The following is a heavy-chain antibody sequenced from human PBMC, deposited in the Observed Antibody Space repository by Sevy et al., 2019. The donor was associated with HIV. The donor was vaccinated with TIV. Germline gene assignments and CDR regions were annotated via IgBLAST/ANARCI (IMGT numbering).Heavy chain of an antibody. J-gene: IGHJ5*02. CDR2: INPTSGGT. Sequence: ASVKVSCKTSGYSFSGYNMHWVRQAPGQGLEWMGRINPTSGGTKFAEMFQGRVTMTRDMSISTAYMELSSLRSDDTAVYYCARDLPRTPGIAVAGTGTWGQGTLVTVSS. V-gene: IGHV1-2*06. CDR3: ARDLPRTPGIAVAGTGT. D-gene: IGHD6-19*01. CDR1: GYSFSGYN.